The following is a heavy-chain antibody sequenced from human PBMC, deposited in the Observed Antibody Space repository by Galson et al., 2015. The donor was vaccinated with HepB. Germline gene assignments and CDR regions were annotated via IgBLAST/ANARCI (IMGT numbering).Heavy chain of an antibody. CDR3: ALHSTTSYCSSTSCYGYHFSYYYGMDI. V-gene: IGHV1-69*02. Sequence: SVKVSCKASGGTFSSYNINWVRQAPGQGLEWMGWITPIHGIANYAQKFQGRVTITADKSTSTAYMELRSLRSEDTAVYYCALHSTTSYCSSTSCYGYHFSYYYGMDIWGQGTTVTVSS. D-gene: IGHD2-2*01. J-gene: IGHJ6*02. CDR2: ITPIHGIA. CDR1: GGTFSSYN.